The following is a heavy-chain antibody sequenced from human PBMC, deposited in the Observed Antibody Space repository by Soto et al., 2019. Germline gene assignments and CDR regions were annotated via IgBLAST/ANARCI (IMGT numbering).Heavy chain of an antibody. D-gene: IGHD2-21*02. V-gene: IGHV4-39*01. J-gene: IGHJ4*02. CDR2: MYYIGSS. Sequence: SETLSLTCSVSGGSTSDKSYFWGWVRQAPGKGLEWIGSMYYIGSSYYNPSLKSRVAISVDTSRNQFSLKLRSVTAADTAVYFCARQRLLRLKPDFDIWGQGTLVTVSS. CDR3: ARQRLLRLKPDFDI. CDR1: GGSTSDKSYF.